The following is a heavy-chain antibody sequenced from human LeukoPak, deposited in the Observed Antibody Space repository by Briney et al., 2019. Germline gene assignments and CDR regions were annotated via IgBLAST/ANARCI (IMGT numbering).Heavy chain of an antibody. J-gene: IGHJ4*02. V-gene: IGHV3-33*01. CDR1: GFIFSNYG. CDR3: AREWGRIAVAGGPGY. D-gene: IGHD6-19*01. Sequence: GGSLGLSCEASGFIFSNYGMHWVRQAPGKGLEWLALIWYDGQTKFYADSVKGRLTISRDNSGNTLFLHMTSLRVEDTAVYYCAREWGRIAVAGGPGYWGQGALVTVSS. CDR2: IWYDGQTK.